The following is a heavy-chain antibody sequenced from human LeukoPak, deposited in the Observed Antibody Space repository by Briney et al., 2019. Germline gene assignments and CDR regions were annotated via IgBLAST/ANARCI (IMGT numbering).Heavy chain of an antibody. J-gene: IGHJ4*02. V-gene: IGHV3-48*01. D-gene: IGHD3-22*01. Sequence: GGSLRLSCAASGFTFSSYSMNWVRQAPGKGLEWVSYISSSSSTIYYADSVKGRFTISRDNAKNSLYLQMNSLRAEDMAVYYCARDSPYYYDSSGPGDYWGQGTLVTVSS. CDR2: ISSSSSTI. CDR3: ARDSPYYYDSSGPGDY. CDR1: GFTFSSYS.